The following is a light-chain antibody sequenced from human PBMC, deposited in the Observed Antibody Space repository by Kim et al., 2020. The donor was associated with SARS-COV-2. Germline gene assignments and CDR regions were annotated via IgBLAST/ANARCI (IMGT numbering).Light chain of an antibody. CDR1: QSVSSTN. Sequence: SPGERATLSCRASQSVSSTNLAWYQQRSGQAPRLLIYGASTRATGIPDRFSGGGSGTDFTLTISRLEPEDFAVYYCQQYDSSPRTFGQGTKVEIK. J-gene: IGKJ1*01. CDR2: GAS. V-gene: IGKV3-20*01. CDR3: QQYDSSPRT.